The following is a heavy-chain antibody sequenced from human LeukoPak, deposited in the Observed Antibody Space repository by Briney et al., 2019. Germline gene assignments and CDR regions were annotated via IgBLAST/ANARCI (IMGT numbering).Heavy chain of an antibody. Sequence: GRSLRLSCAASGFTFSSYWMYWVRQAPGKGLVWVSRINTDGSFTSDADSVKGRVTISRDNAKNTLYLQMNSLRAEDTAVYYCARAMVGATNGFEYWGQGILVTVSS. CDR2: INTDGSFT. CDR3: ARAMVGATNGFEY. J-gene: IGHJ4*02. V-gene: IGHV3-74*01. CDR1: GFTFSSYW. D-gene: IGHD1-26*01.